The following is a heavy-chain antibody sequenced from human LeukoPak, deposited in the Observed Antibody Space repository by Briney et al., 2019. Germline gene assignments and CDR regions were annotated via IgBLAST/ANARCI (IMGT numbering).Heavy chain of an antibody. CDR2: IGSSSRSI. J-gene: IGHJ4*02. CDR3: AKATLVVVAATLFDY. V-gene: IGHV3-21*04. CDR1: GVTFSGYS. D-gene: IGHD2-15*01. Sequence: GGSLRLSCVGSGVTFSGYSMNWVRQAPGEGLEWVSCIGSSSRSIYYADSVKGRFTISRDNAKNSLYLQMNSLRAEDTALYYCAKATLVVVAATLFDYWGQGTLVTVSS.